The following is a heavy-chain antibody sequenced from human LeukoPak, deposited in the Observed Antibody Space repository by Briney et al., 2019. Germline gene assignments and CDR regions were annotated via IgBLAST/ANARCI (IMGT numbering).Heavy chain of an antibody. Sequence: GESLRLSCVASGLTFSDANLAWIRQAPGKGLEWISYIRRVPTDLYYADSVKGLFTITRDNAKNSLYLQMNSLRAEDTANYYCARSARDFGDSHAFDVWGQGTMVTVSS. D-gene: IGHD4-17*01. CDR1: GLTFSDAN. J-gene: IGHJ3*01. V-gene: IGHV3-11*01. CDR2: IRRVPTDL. CDR3: ARSARDFGDSHAFDV.